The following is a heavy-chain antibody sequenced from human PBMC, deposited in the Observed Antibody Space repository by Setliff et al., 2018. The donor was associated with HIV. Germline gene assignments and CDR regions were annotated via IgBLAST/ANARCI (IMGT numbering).Heavy chain of an antibody. Sequence: SETLSLTCTVSGGSINNYFWSWIRQPPGKGLEWIGHIHTSGSTDYNPSLKSRVTISVDTSTNQFSLKLSSVSAADTAVYYCTSSGYTFAFNWFDPWGQGTLVTV. CDR3: TSSGYTFAFNWFDP. CDR1: GGSINNYF. J-gene: IGHJ5*02. D-gene: IGHD5-18*01. V-gene: IGHV4-4*08. CDR2: IHTSGST.